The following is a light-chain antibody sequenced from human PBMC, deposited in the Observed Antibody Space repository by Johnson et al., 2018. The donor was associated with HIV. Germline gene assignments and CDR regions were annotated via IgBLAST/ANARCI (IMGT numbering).Light chain of an antibody. CDR2: KND. J-gene: IGLJ1*01. CDR3: GTWDSSLSP. V-gene: IGLV1-51*02. CDR1: SSNIGNNY. Sequence: QSVLKQPPSVSAAPGQKVTISCSGSSSNIGNNYVSWYQQLPGTAPKLLIYKNDKRPSGIPDRFSGSKSGTSATLDITGLQTGDEADYYCGTWDSSLSPFGTGTKVTVL.